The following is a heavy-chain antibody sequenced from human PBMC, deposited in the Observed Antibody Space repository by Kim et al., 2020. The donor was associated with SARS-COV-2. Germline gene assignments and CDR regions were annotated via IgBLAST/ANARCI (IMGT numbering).Heavy chain of an antibody. D-gene: IGHD4-17*01. CDR1: GYTLTELS. Sequence: SVKVSCKVSGYTLTELSMHWARQAPGKGLEWMGGFDPEHGETIYAQKFQGRVTMTEDTSTDTAYMELSSLRSGDTAVYYCATMRGDYNGGYYFDYWGQGTLVTVSS. CDR2: FDPEHGET. J-gene: IGHJ4*02. V-gene: IGHV1-24*01. CDR3: ATMRGDYNGGYYFDY.